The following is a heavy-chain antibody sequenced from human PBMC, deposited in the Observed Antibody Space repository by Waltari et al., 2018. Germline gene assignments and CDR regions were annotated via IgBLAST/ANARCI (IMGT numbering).Heavy chain of an antibody. J-gene: IGHJ4*02. CDR1: GGSISSGSYY. CDR3: ATGEAGYCSGGSCYPFGY. Sequence: QVQLQESGPGLVKPSQTLSLTCTVSGGSISSGSYYWSWIRPPAGKGLEWIGRIYTSGSTNYNPSLKSRVTISVDTSKNQFSLKLSSVTAADTAVYYCATGEAGYCSGGSCYPFGYWGQGTLVTVSS. V-gene: IGHV4-61*02. D-gene: IGHD2-15*01. CDR2: IYTSGST.